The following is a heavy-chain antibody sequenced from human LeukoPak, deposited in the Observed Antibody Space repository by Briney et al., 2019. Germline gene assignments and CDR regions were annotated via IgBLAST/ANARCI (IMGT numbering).Heavy chain of an antibody. V-gene: IGHV3-30*02. Sequence: PGGSLRLSCAASGFTLSNYGMHWVRQAPGKGLEWVAFIRYDGNNKNYADSVMGRFTISRDNPKNTLYLQLNSLRAEDTAVYYCAKSTSQYYYFYMDVWGNGTTVTVSS. CDR3: AKSTSQYYYFYMDV. CDR2: IRYDGNNK. D-gene: IGHD5/OR15-5a*01. CDR1: GFTLSNYG. J-gene: IGHJ6*03.